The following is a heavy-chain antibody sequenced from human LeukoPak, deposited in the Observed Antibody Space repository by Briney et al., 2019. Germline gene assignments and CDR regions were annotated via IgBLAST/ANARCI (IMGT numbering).Heavy chain of an antibody. CDR1: GGSISSSSYY. D-gene: IGHD2-15*01. J-gene: IGHJ5*02. Sequence: SSETLSLTCTVSGGSISSSSYYWGWIRQPPGKGLEWIGSIYYSGSTYYNPSLKSRVTISVDTSKNQFSLKLSSVTAADTAVYYCARHRIVVVVAATIPTNNWFDPWGQGTLVTVSS. V-gene: IGHV4-39*01. CDR2: IYYSGST. CDR3: ARHRIVVVVAATIPTNNWFDP.